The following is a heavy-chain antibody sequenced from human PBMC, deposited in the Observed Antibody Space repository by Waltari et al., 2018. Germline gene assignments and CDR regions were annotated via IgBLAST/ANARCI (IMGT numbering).Heavy chain of an antibody. D-gene: IGHD5-18*01. J-gene: IGHJ4*02. CDR2: IYPAGSA. V-gene: IGHV3-66*02. Sequence: EVKLVESGGGLVHPGGSLRLSCAASGFTVSTTHMSWVRQAPGKGLEWVSIIYPAGSAYTADSVEGRFTISRDISNNMLHLQMNSLRLEDSATYYCATARDEDTAMVYFDNWGQGTLVSVSS. CDR1: GFTVSTTH. CDR3: ATARDEDTAMVYFDN.